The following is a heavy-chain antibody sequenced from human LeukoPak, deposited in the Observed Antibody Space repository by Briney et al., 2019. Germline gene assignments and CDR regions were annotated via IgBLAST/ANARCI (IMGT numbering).Heavy chain of an antibody. J-gene: IGHJ4*02. D-gene: IGHD5-18*01. Sequence: GGSLRLSCAASGFTFSNAWMSWVRQAPGKGLEWVGRIKSKTDGGTTDYAAPVKGRFTISRDDSKNTLYLQMNSLKTEDTAVYFCAHRDTTMVRVDYWGQGTLVTVSS. V-gene: IGHV3-15*01. CDR3: AHRDTTMVRVDY. CDR1: GFTFSNAW. CDR2: IKSKTDGGTT.